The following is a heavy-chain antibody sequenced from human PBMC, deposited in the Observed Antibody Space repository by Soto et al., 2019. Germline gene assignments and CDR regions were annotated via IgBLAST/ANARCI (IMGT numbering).Heavy chain of an antibody. Sequence: PGGSLRLSCAASGFTFSDYYMSWIRQAPGKGLEWVSYISSSSSYTNYADSVKGRFTISRDNAKNSLYLQMNSLRAEDTAVYYCARAGSGWNGDYYYYGMDVWGQGTTVTVSS. J-gene: IGHJ6*02. CDR1: GFTFSDYY. CDR3: ARAGSGWNGDYYYYGMDV. CDR2: ISSSSSYT. D-gene: IGHD6-19*01. V-gene: IGHV3-11*05.